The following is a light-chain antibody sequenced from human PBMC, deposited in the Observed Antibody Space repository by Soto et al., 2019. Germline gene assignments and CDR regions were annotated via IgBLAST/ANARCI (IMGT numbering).Light chain of an antibody. J-gene: IGKJ3*01. CDR3: QQTYTYPT. CDR2: SAS. V-gene: IGKV1-39*01. Sequence: DIKVTQSPSSLSASVGDKVTLTCRASQSISSYLNWYQQKPGKAPKPLIYSASSLQSGVPSRFSGXGSGTDFTLTISSLQPEDFATYYCQQTYTYPTFGPGTKVDIK. CDR1: QSISSY.